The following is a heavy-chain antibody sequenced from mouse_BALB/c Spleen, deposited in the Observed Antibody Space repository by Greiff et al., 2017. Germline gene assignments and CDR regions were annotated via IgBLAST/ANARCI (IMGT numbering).Heavy chain of an antibody. CDR1: GYTFTSYW. J-gene: IGHJ4*01. CDR2: IYPSDSYT. V-gene: IGHV1-69*02. Sequence: VQLQQPGAELVRPGASVKLSCKASGYTFTSYWINWVKQRPGQGLEWIGNIYPSDSYTNYNQKFKDKATLTVDKSSSTAYMQLSSPTSEDSAVYYCTRSEGNYYYAMDYWGQGTSVTVSS. CDR3: TRSEGNYYYAMDY.